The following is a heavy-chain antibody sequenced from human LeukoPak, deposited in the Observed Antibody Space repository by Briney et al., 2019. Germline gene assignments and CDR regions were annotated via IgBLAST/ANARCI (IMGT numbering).Heavy chain of an antibody. Sequence: GGSLRLSCAASGFTFSSYAMSWVRQAPGKGLEWVSGISGSGDDTYYAASVKGRFTVSRDTSKNTLYLQMNSLGAEDTAVYYCAKDPLNTVMVSPTFDYWGQGTLVTVSS. D-gene: IGHD5-18*01. CDR1: GFTFSSYA. CDR2: ISGSGDDT. J-gene: IGHJ4*02. CDR3: AKDPLNTVMVSPTFDY. V-gene: IGHV3-23*01.